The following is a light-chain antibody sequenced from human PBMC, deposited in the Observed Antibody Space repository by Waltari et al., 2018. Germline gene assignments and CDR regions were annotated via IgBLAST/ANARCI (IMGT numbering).Light chain of an antibody. J-gene: IGKJ1*01. Sequence: DIQMTQSPSSLSVSVGDRVTITCRASQSISTYLNWYQQKPGKAPKLLIYAASNLQTGVPSRFSGSGSGTDFTLTISSLQPEDFATYYCQQSYNTLWTFGQGTKVEIK. CDR2: AAS. V-gene: IGKV1-39*01. CDR3: QQSYNTLWT. CDR1: QSISTY.